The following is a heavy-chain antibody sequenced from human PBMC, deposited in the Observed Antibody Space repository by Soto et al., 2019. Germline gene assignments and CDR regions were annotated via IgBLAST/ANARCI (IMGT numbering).Heavy chain of an antibody. J-gene: IGHJ4*02. D-gene: IGHD2-21*01. CDR3: ARDGDGEGKVAAARVY. CDR1: GYTITCCA. CDR2: VNAGDGDT. Sequence: QVQLLQSGAEVKKPGASVRVSCKASGYTITCCAMHWVRQAPGPRPEWLGWVNAGDGDTKYSEKFQGRITIIRDTSASTADMELYSRTSEDTAIYYWARDGDGEGKVAAARVYWGQGTLVTVSS. V-gene: IGHV1-3*01.